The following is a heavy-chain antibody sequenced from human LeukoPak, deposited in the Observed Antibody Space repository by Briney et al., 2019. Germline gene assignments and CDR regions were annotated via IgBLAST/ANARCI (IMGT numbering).Heavy chain of an antibody. CDR2: ISAYNGNI. J-gene: IGHJ6*02. D-gene: IGHD1-26*01. Sequence: VASVKVSCKASGYTFTSYGISWVRQAPGQGLEWMGWISAYNGNINYAQKLQGRVTITTDTSTSTAYMELRSLRSDDTAVYYCARDPHFIVGAAPHYGMDVWGQGTTVTVSS. CDR3: ARDPHFIVGAAPHYGMDV. CDR1: GYTFTSYG. V-gene: IGHV1-18*01.